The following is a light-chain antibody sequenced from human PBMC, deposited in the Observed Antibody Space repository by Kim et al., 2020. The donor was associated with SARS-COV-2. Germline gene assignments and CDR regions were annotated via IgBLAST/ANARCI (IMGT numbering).Light chain of an antibody. CDR2: QDN. J-gene: IGLJ2*01. V-gene: IGLV3-1*01. CDR3: QAWASRTAV. Sequence: SYELTQPPSVSVSPGQTASITCSGDKLGDKYACWYQQKPGQSPVLVIYQDNKRPSGIPERFSGSNSGNTATLTISGTQAMDEADYYCQAWASRTAVFGGG. CDR1: KLGDKY.